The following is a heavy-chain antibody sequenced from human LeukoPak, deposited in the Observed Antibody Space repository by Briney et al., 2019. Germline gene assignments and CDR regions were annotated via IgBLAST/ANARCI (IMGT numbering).Heavy chain of an antibody. CDR2: ISSSSSTI. CDR3: ARDDSSGYEYFQH. V-gene: IGHV3-48*04. CDR1: GFTFSSYS. D-gene: IGHD3-22*01. Sequence: GGSLRLSCAASGFTFSSYSMNWVRQAPGKRLEWVSYISSSSSTIYYADSVKGRFTISRDNAKNSLYLQMNSLRAEDTAVYYCARDDSSGYEYFQHWGQGTLVTVSS. J-gene: IGHJ1*01.